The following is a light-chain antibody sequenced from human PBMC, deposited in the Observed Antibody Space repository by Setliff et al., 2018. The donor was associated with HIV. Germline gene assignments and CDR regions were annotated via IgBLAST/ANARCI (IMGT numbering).Light chain of an antibody. Sequence: QSALAQPRSVSGSPGQSVTISCIGTSSDVGNSNLVSWYQHRPGKAPKLILYNVSKGPSGVPDRFSGSKSGNTASLTISGLQAEDEADYYCCSHAGSYTWVFGGGTKVTV. J-gene: IGLJ3*02. CDR3: CSHAGSYTWV. CDR1: SSDVGNSNL. CDR2: NVS. V-gene: IGLV2-11*01.